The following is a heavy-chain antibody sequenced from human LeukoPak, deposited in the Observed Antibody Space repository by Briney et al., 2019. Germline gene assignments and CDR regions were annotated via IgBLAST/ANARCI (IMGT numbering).Heavy chain of an antibody. CDR1: GYTFSSYY. J-gene: IGHJ3*02. CDR2: IISSDGFT. CDR3: ARTYYYDSSGYPVQVSDAFDI. D-gene: IGHD3-22*01. V-gene: IGHV1-46*01. Sequence: GASVKVSCKASGYTFSSYYVHWVRQAPGQGLEWMGMIISSDGFTSYAQKFQGRVTMTRDMSTSTVYMELSRLRSEDTAMYYCARTYYYDSSGYPVQVSDAFDIWGQGTMVTVSS.